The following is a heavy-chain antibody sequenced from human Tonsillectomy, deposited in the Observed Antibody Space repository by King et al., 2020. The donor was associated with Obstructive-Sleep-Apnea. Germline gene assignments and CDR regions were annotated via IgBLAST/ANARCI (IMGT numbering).Heavy chain of an antibody. Sequence: VQLVESGGGLVQPGGSLRLSCAASGFTFSSYSMNWVRQAPGKGLEWVSYISSSSSTIYYADSVKGRFTSSRDNAKNSLYLQMNSLRAEDTAVYYCASGYSYGYEPPSFDYWGQGTLVTVSS. CDR2: ISSSSSTI. D-gene: IGHD5-18*01. V-gene: IGHV3-48*04. CDR3: ASGYSYGYEPPSFDY. CDR1: GFTFSSYS. J-gene: IGHJ4*02.